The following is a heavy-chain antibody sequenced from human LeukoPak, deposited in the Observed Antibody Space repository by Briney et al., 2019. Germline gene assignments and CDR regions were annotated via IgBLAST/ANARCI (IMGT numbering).Heavy chain of an antibody. Sequence: GGSLRLSCAASGFTFSRYWMSWVRQAPGKGLEWVANIKRDGSEKYYVDSVKGRFTISRDNAKNSLYLQMNSLRAEDTAVYYCARGDNWGSDYWGQGTLVTVSS. CDR1: GFTFSRYW. CDR2: IKRDGSEK. J-gene: IGHJ4*02. CDR3: ARGDNWGSDY. V-gene: IGHV3-7*04. D-gene: IGHD7-27*01.